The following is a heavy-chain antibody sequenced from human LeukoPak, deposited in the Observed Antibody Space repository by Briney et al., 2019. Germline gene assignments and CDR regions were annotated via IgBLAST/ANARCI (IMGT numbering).Heavy chain of an antibody. CDR1: GFTFSNAW. J-gene: IGHJ4*02. CDR3: ARDQGIAAAGN. V-gene: IGHV3-74*01. CDR2: INTDGSST. Sequence: GGSLRLSCAASGFTFSNAWMSWVRQAPGKGLVWVSRINTDGSSTSYADSVKGRFTISRDNAKNTLYLQMNSLRAEDTAVYYCARDQGIAAAGNWGQGTLVTVSS. D-gene: IGHD6-13*01.